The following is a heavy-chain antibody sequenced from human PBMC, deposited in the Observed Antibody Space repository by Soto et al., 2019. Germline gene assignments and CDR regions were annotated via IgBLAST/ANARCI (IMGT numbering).Heavy chain of an antibody. Sequence: SETLSLTCTVSGGSISSSSYYWGWIRQPPGKGLEWIGSIYYSGSTYYNPSLKSRVTIFVDTSKNQFSLKLSSVTAADTALYYCARQGYYGSGSYYKFRWFAPWGQGTLVTVS. CDR1: GGSISSSSYY. CDR2: IYYSGST. J-gene: IGHJ5*02. V-gene: IGHV4-39*01. D-gene: IGHD3-10*01. CDR3: ARQGYYGSGSYYKFRWFAP.